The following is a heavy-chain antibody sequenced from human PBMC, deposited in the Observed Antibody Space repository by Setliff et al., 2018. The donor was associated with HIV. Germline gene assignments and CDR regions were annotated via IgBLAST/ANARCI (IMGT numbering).Heavy chain of an antibody. CDR2: ISYDGSKK. J-gene: IGHJ6*02. CDR1: GFTFSRYG. D-gene: IGHD3-3*01. CDR3: ARDSMGGPKYYDFWITSYYYYGMDV. Sequence: GGSLRLSCAASGFTFSRYGMHWVRQAPGKGLEWVAFISYDGSKKYDADLVKGRFTISRDNAKNTLYLQMNSLRGEDTAVYYCARDSMGGPKYYDFWITSYYYYGMDVWGQGTTVTVSS. V-gene: IGHV3-30*04.